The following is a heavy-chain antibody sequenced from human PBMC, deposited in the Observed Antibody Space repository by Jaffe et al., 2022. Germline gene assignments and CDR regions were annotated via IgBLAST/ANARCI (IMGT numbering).Heavy chain of an antibody. Sequence: QVQLVQSGAEVKKPGSSVKVSCKASGGTFSSYAISWVRQAPGQGLEWMGGIIPIFGTANYAQKFQGRVTITTDESTSTAYMELSSLRSEDTAVYYCARDHGSGSYYNKRVDLHYYYYLDVWGKGTTVTVSS. CDR3: ARDHGSGSYYNKRVDLHYYYYLDV. J-gene: IGHJ6*03. CDR2: IIPIFGTA. CDR1: GGTFSSYA. D-gene: IGHD3-10*01. V-gene: IGHV1-69*05.